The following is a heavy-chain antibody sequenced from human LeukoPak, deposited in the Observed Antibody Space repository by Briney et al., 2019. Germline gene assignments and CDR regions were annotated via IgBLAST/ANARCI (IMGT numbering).Heavy chain of an antibody. CDR1: GGSFSGYY. CDR3: ARAPWAAAGPDS. V-gene: IGHV4-34*01. Sequence: SETLSLTCAVYGGSFSGYYWSWIRQPPGKGLEWIGEINHSGSTNYNPSLKSRVSISVDTSKDQVSLKVSSVTAADTAVYYCARAPWAAAGPDSWGQGTLVIVSS. J-gene: IGHJ4*02. CDR2: INHSGST. D-gene: IGHD6-13*01.